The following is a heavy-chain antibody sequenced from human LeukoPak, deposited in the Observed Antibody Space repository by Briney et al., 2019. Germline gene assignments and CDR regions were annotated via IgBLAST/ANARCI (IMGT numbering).Heavy chain of an antibody. D-gene: IGHD3-10*01. J-gene: IGHJ5*02. CDR1: GGSFSGYY. CDR3: ARDGVTMVRGVRKDWFDP. CDR2: INHSGST. V-gene: IGHV4-34*01. Sequence: SETLSLTCAVYGGSFSGYYWSWIRQPPGKGLEWIGEINHSGSTNCNPSLKSRVTISVDTSKNQFSLKLSSVTAADTAVYYCARDGVTMVRGVRKDWFDPWGQGTLVTVSS.